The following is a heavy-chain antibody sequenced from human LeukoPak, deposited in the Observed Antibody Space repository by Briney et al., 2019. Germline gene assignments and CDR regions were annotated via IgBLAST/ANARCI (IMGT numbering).Heavy chain of an antibody. J-gene: IGHJ4*02. CDR2: IYYSGST. V-gene: IGHV4-59*01. CDR3: ARAEGGYYFDY. D-gene: IGHD1-14*01. Sequence: PSETLSLTCTVSGVSISSYYWSWIRQPPGKGLEWIGYIYYSGSTNYNPSLKSRVTISVDTSKNQFSLKLSSVTAADTAVYYCARAEGGYYFDYWGQGTLVTVSS. CDR1: GVSISSYY.